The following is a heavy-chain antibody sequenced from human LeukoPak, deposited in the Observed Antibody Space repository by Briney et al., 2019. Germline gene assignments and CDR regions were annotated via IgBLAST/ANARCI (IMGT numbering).Heavy chain of an antibody. D-gene: IGHD3-10*01. CDR2: IYHSGST. V-gene: IGHV4-4*02. CDR3: ASRTYYYGSGSYYNPNWFGP. J-gene: IGHJ5*02. CDR1: GGSISSSNW. Sequence: SGTLSLTCAVSGGSISSSNWWSWVRQPPGKGLEWIGEIYHSGSTNYNPSLKSRVTISVDKSKNQFSLKLSSVTAADTAVYYCASRTYYYGSGSYYNPNWFGPWGQGTLVTVSS.